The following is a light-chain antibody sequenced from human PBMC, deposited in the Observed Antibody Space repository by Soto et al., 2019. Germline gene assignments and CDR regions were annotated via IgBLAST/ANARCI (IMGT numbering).Light chain of an antibody. Sequence: EILLTQSPGTLSLSPGEGATLSCRASPSVLSRSLAWYQQRPGQAPRLLIFGASNRATGIPDRFGGSVSGTDFTLTISRLEPEDFAVYYCQQYDTSSLTFGGGTRVEIK. CDR1: PSVLSRS. V-gene: IGKV3-20*01. CDR3: QQYDTSSLT. J-gene: IGKJ4*01. CDR2: GAS.